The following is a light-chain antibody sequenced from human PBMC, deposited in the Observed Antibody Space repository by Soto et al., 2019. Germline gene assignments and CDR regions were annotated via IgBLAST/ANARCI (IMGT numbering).Light chain of an antibody. CDR3: MQAAQTRT. CDR2: WGS. CDR1: QSLLHSSGHYF. J-gene: IGKJ1*01. V-gene: IGKV2-28*01. Sequence: DIVMNQSPPSLSVTPGEPASISCRSSQSLLHSSGHYFLNWYLQKPGQSPQLLFYWGSNRASGAHDRLSGSGSGTDVTLQIRGVEADDVGDYSRMQAAQTRTFGQGTKVEIK.